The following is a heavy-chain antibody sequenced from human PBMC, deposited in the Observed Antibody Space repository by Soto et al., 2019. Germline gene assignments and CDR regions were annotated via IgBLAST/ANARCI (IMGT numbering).Heavy chain of an antibody. CDR3: ANDGGSSRGAFDI. CDR1: GFTFSNYA. CDR2: ISGSGGDT. V-gene: IGHV3-23*01. J-gene: IGHJ3*02. Sequence: GGSLRLSCAASGFTFSNYALSWVRQAPGKGLEWVSTISGSGGDTFYADSVRGRFTISRDNSKNTLFLQINTLRAEDTAVYFCANDGGSSRGAFDIWGQGTMVTVSS.